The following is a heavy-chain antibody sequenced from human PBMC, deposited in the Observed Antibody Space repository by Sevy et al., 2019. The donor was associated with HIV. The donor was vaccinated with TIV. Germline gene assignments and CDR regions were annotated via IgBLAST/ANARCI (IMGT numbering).Heavy chain of an antibody. CDR2: IYSGGST. CDR1: GFTVSSNY. V-gene: IGHV3-53*01. CDR3: ARDWGYGDYVSDYYYYGMDV. J-gene: IGHJ6*02. Sequence: GGSLRLSCAASGFTVSSNYMSWVRQAPGKGLEWVSVIYSGGSTYYADSVKGRFTISRDNSKNTLYLQMNSLRAEETAVYYCARDWGYGDYVSDYYYYGMDVWGQGTTVTVSS. D-gene: IGHD4-17*01.